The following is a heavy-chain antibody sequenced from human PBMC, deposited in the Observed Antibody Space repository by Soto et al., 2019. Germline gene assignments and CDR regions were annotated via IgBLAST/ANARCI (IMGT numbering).Heavy chain of an antibody. V-gene: IGHV4-39*02. J-gene: IGHJ4*02. CDR1: GDSMTSSSYY. Sequence: SETLSLTCIVSGDSMTSSSYYWGWIRQPPGKGLEWIGSIYYSERTSYNSGSTYYSPSLKSRVTISGDTSKSQFSLKLSSVTAEDTAVYYCARESEDLTSNFDYWGQGTLVTVSS. CDR2: IYYSERTSYNSGST. CDR3: ARESEDLTSNFDY.